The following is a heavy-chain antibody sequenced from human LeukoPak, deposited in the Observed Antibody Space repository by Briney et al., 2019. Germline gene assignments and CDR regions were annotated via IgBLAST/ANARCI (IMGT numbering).Heavy chain of an antibody. CDR1: GGTFSSYA. CDR2: IIPIFGTA. CDR3: ARVSDYYDSSGYYNY. V-gene: IGHV1-69*05. J-gene: IGHJ4*02. Sequence: ASVKVSCKASGGTFSSYAISWVRQAPGQGLEWMGGIIPIFGTANYAQKFQGRVTMTTDTSTSTAYMELRSLRSDDTAVYYCARVSDYYDSSGYYNYWGQGTLVTVSS. D-gene: IGHD3-22*01.